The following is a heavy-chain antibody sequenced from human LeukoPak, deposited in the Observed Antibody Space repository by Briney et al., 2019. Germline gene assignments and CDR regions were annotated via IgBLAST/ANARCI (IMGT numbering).Heavy chain of an antibody. CDR2: IYYSGST. V-gene: IGHV4-59*01. CDR1: GGSISSYY. J-gene: IGHJ3*02. CDR3: ARRDGSIDAFDI. Sequence: PSETLSLTCTVSGGSISSYYWCWIRQPPGKGLEWIGYIYYSGSTNYNPSLKSRVTISVDTSKNQFSLKLSSVTAADTAVYYCARRDGSIDAFDIWGQGTMVTVSS. D-gene: IGHD5-12*01.